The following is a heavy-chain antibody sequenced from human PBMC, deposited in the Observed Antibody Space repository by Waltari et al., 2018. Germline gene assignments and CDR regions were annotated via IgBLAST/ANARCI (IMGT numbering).Heavy chain of an antibody. CDR3: GDFTAFDY. CDR2: IKSKINGGTT. D-gene: IGHD2-8*02. CDR1: GFTFSTAW. V-gene: IGHV3-15*01. Sequence: EVQLVESGGGLVEPGGSLRLSCAGSGFTFSTAWMHWVRQAPGKGLEWVGRIKSKINGGTTEYGAPVKGRFTISRDDSKNTVYLQMNSLKTEDTGVYYCGDFTAFDYWGQGSLVTVSS. J-gene: IGHJ4*02.